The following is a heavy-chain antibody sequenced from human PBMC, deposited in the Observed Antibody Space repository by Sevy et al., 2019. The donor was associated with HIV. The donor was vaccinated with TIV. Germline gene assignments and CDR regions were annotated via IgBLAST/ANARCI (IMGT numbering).Heavy chain of an antibody. CDR1: GFTFSNFE. CDR2: ITSSGSTI. J-gene: IGHJ4*02. Sequence: RGSLRLSCAASGFTFSNFEMNWVRQAPGKGLERISYITSSGSTIYYADSVQGRFTISRDNAKNSLFLQMNSLRAEDTAVYYCARAPYYYDSSGPYYFDYWGQGTLVIVSS. D-gene: IGHD3-22*01. CDR3: ARAPYYYDSSGPYYFDY. V-gene: IGHV3-48*03.